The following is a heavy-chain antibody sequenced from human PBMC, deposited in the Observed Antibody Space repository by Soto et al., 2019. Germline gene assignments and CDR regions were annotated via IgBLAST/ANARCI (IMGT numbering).Heavy chain of an antibody. CDR2: IFCLGSS. D-gene: IGHD1-7*01. J-gene: IGHJ5*02. V-gene: IGHV4-39*01. CDR1: GDSIISREFY. CDR3: ARPSLELRKNNWFDP. Sequence: XATLSLTCTVSGDSIISREFYGGWVRQPPGKGLEWIGSIFCLGSSYYNPSLKSRVTMSVDTSKNQFSLRLRSVTAADTALYFCARPSLELRKNNWFDPWGQGIMVTVSS.